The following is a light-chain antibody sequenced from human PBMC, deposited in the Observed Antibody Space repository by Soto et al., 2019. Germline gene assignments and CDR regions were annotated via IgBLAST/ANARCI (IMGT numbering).Light chain of an antibody. V-gene: IGLV2-14*01. J-gene: IGLJ1*01. CDR1: SSDVGGYNY. CDR3: SSYTSSSTLYV. Sequence: QSALTQPASVSGSPGQSITISCTGTSSDVGGYNYVSWYQQHPGKAPKLMIYDVSNRLSGASSRSSGSKSGNTASLTISGLQAEDAADYYCSSYTSSSTLYVFGTGTKVTVL. CDR2: DVS.